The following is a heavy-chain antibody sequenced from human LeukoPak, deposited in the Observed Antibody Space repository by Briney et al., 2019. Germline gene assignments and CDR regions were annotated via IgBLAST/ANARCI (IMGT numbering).Heavy chain of an antibody. CDR2: IYGDGST. CDR3: ARGLSSGYEYYFDY. Sequence: GGSLRLSCAASGFTVSSNYMSWVRQAPGKGLEWVSVIYGDGSTFYSDSVKGRFTISRHNYRNEVYLQMNSLRAEDTAVYYCARGLSSGYEYYFDYWGQGTLVTVSS. D-gene: IGHD3-22*01. V-gene: IGHV3-66*01. CDR1: GFTVSSNY. J-gene: IGHJ4*02.